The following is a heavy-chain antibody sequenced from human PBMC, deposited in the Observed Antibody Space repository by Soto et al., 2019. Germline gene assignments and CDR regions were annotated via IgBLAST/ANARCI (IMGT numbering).Heavy chain of an antibody. D-gene: IGHD2-21*02. V-gene: IGHV4-34*01. J-gene: IGHJ6*02. CDR2: INHSGST. Sequence: QVQLQQWGAGLLKPSETLSLTCAVYGGSFSGYYWSWIRQHPGKGLEWIGEINHSGSTNYNPSLKSRVTISVDTSKKRFSLKVSSVTAAYTAVYYCARGRGDSRYYYYYYGMDVWGQGTTVTVSS. CDR3: ARGRGDSRYYYYYYGMDV. CDR1: GGSFSGYY.